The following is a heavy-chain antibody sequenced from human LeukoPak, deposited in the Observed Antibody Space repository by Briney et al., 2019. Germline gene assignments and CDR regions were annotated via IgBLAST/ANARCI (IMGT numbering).Heavy chain of an antibody. CDR1: GFTFSSYA. CDR2: ISGSGGST. J-gene: IGHJ4*02. CDR3: AGQYREGTMIVVARSFVF. Sequence: PGGSLRLSCAASGFTFSSYAMSWVRQAPGKGLEWVSAISGSGGSTYYADSVKGRFTISRDNSKNTLYLQMNSLRAEDTAVYYCAGQYREGTMIVVARSFVFWGQETLVTVSS. V-gene: IGHV3-23*01. D-gene: IGHD3-22*01.